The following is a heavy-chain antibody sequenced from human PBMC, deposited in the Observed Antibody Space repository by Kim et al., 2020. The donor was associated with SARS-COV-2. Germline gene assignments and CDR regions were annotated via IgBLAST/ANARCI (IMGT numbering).Heavy chain of an antibody. CDR3: ASRGYYIDC. CDR1: GFTFSGYA. CDR2: ISSTASTI. Sequence: GGSLRLSCAASGFTFSGYAMTWVRQAPGKGLEWVSFISSTASTIYYADSVEGRFTISRDNAKNSVSLQMNSLRDEDTAMYYCASRGYYIDCWGQGTLVTVSS. D-gene: IGHD6-13*01. J-gene: IGHJ4*02. V-gene: IGHV3-48*02.